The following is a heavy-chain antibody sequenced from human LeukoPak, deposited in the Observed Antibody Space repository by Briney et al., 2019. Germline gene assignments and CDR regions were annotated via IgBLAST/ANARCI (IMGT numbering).Heavy chain of an antibody. CDR3: ALTRGVVITEYYFDY. Sequence: GGSLRLSFAAFGYTGISNYMSWVRQAPGKGLEWVSVIDSCCSTYYADAVKGRFTDSSDNSKNALYLQMNSLRAEDTAVYYCALTRGVVITEYYFDYWGQGTLVTVSS. CDR1: GYTGISNY. D-gene: IGHD3-22*01. J-gene: IGHJ4*02. CDR2: IDSCCST. V-gene: IGHV3-66*03.